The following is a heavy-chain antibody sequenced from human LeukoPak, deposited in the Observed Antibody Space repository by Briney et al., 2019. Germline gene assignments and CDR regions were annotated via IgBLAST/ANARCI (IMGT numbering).Heavy chain of an antibody. Sequence: PGGSLRLSCAASGFTFSTYSMNWVRQAPGKGLGWFSSISSSSSYIYYADSVKGRFTISRDNAKNSLYLQMNSLRAEDTAMYYCARVYCSGGSCYYDYWGQGTLVTVSS. CDR3: ARVYCSGGSCYYDY. CDR2: ISSSSSYI. J-gene: IGHJ4*02. D-gene: IGHD2-15*01. V-gene: IGHV3-21*01. CDR1: GFTFSTYS.